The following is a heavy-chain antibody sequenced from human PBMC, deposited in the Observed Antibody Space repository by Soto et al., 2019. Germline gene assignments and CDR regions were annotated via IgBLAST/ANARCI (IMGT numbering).Heavy chain of an antibody. CDR2: INPSGGST. CDR1: GYTFTGYY. CDR3: ARDFGRGSGYDTLHYYYYMDV. Sequence: VKVSCKASGYTFTGYYMQWVRQAPGQGLEWMGIINPSGGSTSYAQKFQGRVTMTRDTSTSTVYMELSSLRSEDTAVYYCARDFGRGSGYDTLHYYYYMDVWGKGTTVTVSS. J-gene: IGHJ6*03. V-gene: IGHV1-46*03. D-gene: IGHD5-12*01.